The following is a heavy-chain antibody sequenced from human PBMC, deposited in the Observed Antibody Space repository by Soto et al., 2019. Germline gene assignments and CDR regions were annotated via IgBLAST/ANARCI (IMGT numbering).Heavy chain of an antibody. CDR1: GFTFRDYA. J-gene: IGHJ4*02. D-gene: IGHD6-19*01. CDR2: ISGNGDSE. Sequence: VQLLESGGGLVQPGGSLRLSCAASGFTFRDYAMNWVRLSPGKGLEWVSVISGNGDSERYADSVKGRFTISRDNSKNTLYLQMNSLRVDDTAVYYCGKERRGSGWSVCNFWGQGTLVTVSS. CDR3: GKERRGSGWSVCNF. V-gene: IGHV3-23*01.